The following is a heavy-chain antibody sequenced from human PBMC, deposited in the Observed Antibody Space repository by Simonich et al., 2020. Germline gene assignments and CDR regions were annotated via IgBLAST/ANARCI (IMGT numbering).Heavy chain of an antibody. J-gene: IGHJ4*02. CDR1: GGSISSSRYY. V-gene: IGHV4-39*01. CDR2: IYYCGGT. Sequence: QLQLQESGPGLVKPSETLSLTCTVSGGSISSSRYYWGWIRQPPGKGLEWIGSIYYCGGTYYNPSLKRRVTISVDTSKNQFSLKLSSVTAADTAVYYCARWAYSSSYFDYWGQGTLVTVSS. D-gene: IGHD6-6*01. CDR3: ARWAYSSSYFDY.